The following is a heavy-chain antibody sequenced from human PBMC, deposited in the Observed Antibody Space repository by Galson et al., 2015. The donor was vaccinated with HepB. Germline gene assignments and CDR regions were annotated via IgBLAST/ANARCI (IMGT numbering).Heavy chain of an antibody. D-gene: IGHD2-2*02. CDR3: AKEFQYLLYYFDY. CDR2: ISGSGGST. V-gene: IGHV3-23*01. J-gene: IGHJ4*02. CDR1: GFAFSSYA. Sequence: SLRLSCAASGFAFSSYAMSWVRQAPGKGLEWVSAISGSGGSTYYADSVKGRFTISRDNSKNTLYLQMNSLRAEDTAVYYCAKEFQYLLYYFDYWGQGTLVTVSS.